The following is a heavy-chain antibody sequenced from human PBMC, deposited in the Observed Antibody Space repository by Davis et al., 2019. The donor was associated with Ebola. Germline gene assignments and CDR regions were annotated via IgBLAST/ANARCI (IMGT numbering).Heavy chain of an antibody. Sequence: PGGSLRLSCAASGFTFSSYSMNWVRQAPGKGLEWVSSISSSSSYIHYADSVKGRFTISRDNAKNSLYLQMNSLRAEDTAVYYCARDRGNWNYYYYGMDVWGQGTTVTVSS. CDR1: GFTFSSYS. V-gene: IGHV3-21*01. CDR3: ARDRGNWNYYYYGMDV. CDR2: ISSSSSYI. D-gene: IGHD1-20*01. J-gene: IGHJ6*02.